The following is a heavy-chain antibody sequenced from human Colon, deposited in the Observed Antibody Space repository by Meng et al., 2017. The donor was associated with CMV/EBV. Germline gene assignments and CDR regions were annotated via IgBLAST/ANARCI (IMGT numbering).Heavy chain of an antibody. CDR2: IYSGGSST. D-gene: IGHD4-11*01. V-gene: IGHV3-23*03. CDR3: AKSLQTLALRGVGAFDI. CDR1: GFTFSSYA. J-gene: IGHJ3*02. Sequence: ESLKISCAASGFTFSSYAMSWVRQAPGKGLEWVSVIYSGGSSTYYADSVKGRFTISRDNSKNTLYLQMNSLRAEDTAVYYCAKSLQTLALRGVGAFDIWGQGTMVTVSS.